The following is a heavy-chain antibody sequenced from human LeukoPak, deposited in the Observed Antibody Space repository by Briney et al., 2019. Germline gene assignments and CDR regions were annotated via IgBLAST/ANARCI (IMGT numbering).Heavy chain of an antibody. CDR1: GYTFTSYY. J-gene: IGHJ6*02. Sequence: GASVKVSCKASGYTFTSYYMHWVRRAPGQGLEWMGIINPSGGSTSYAQKFQGRVTMTRDTSTSTVYMELSSLRSEDTAVYYCARDTLRRKVLLWFGDPVYYGMDVWGQGTTATVSS. CDR2: INPSGGST. D-gene: IGHD3-10*01. V-gene: IGHV1-46*01. CDR3: ARDTLRRKVLLWFGDPVYYGMDV.